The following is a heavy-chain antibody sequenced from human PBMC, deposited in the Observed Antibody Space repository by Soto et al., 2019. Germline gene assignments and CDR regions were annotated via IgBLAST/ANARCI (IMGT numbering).Heavy chain of an antibody. Sequence: GGSLRLSCAASGFSFGDYAMTWVRQAPGKGLEWVAVVSHDGRNTHYTDSVKGRFTISRDSSKNTVSLEMTSLRAEGTAVYYCAKGGRQWLVTSDFNYWGQGALVTVSS. D-gene: IGHD6-19*01. CDR2: VSHDGRNT. J-gene: IGHJ4*02. V-gene: IGHV3-30*18. CDR1: GFSFGDYA. CDR3: AKGGRQWLVTSDFNY.